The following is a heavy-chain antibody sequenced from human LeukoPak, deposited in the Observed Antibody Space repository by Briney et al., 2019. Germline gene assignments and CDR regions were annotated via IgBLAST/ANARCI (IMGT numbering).Heavy chain of an antibody. Sequence: PSETLSLTCAVSGYSISSGYYWGWIRQPPGEGLEWIGSTYHSGSTYYNPSLKSRVTISVDTSKNQFSLKLSSVTAADTAVYYRARHSRTVTSDFDNWCQGTLVTVSS. J-gene: IGHJ4*02. CDR3: ARHSRTVTSDFDN. D-gene: IGHD4-11*01. CDR2: TYHSGST. V-gene: IGHV4-38-2*01. CDR1: GYSISSGYY.